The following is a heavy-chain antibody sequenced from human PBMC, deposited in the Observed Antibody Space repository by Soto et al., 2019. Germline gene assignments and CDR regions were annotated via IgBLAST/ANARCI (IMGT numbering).Heavy chain of an antibody. D-gene: IGHD6-13*01. V-gene: IGHV3-33*06. CDR3: AKEGNMGSSNWYYFDH. CDR1: GFTFRSNG. J-gene: IGHJ4*02. Sequence: QVQLVESGGGVVQPGGSLRLSCAASGFTFRSNGMHWVRQAPGKGPEWVATIWYDSSNKYYADSVKGRFTISRDNSKTTLFLQMNSLRAEDTAVYYCAKEGNMGSSNWYYFDHWGQGTLVTVSP. CDR2: IWYDSSNK.